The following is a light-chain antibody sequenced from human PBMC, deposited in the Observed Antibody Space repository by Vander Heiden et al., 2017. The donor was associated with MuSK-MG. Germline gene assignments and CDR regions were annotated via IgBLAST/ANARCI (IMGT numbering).Light chain of an antibody. Sequence: SYELTPPPSVSVSPGQTARITCSGDALPHQYAYWYQRKPGQAPVLVIYKGNERPSGIPERFSGSSSGTTVTLTISGVQAEDEADYYCQSADSSAFVVFGGGTKLTVL. CDR3: QSADSSAFVV. CDR1: ALPHQY. J-gene: IGLJ2*01. V-gene: IGLV3-25*03. CDR2: KGN.